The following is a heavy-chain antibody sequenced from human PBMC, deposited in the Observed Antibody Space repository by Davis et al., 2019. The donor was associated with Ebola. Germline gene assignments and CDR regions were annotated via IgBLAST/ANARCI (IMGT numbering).Heavy chain of an antibody. J-gene: IGHJ6*04. Sequence: GGSLRLSCAASGFTFDDYAMHWVRQAPGKGLEWVSGISWNSGSIGYADSVKGRFTISRDNAKNSLYLQMNSLRAEDTVLYYCAKDSYYYGMDVWGKGTTVTVSS. CDR1: GFTFDDYA. V-gene: IGHV3-9*01. CDR2: ISWNSGSI. CDR3: AKDSYYYGMDV.